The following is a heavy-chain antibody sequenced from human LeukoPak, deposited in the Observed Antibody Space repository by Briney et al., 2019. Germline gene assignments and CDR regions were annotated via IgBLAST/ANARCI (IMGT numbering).Heavy chain of an antibody. CDR2: INHSGST. J-gene: IGHJ4*02. Sequence: KASETLSLTCAVYGGSFSGYYWSWIRQPPGKGLEWIGEINHSGSTNYNPSLKSRVTISVDTSKNQFSLKLSSVTAADTAVYYCARGLWSGGYYPFDYWGQGTLVTVSS. D-gene: IGHD3-10*01. CDR3: ARGLWSGGYYPFDY. V-gene: IGHV4-34*01. CDR1: GGSFSGYY.